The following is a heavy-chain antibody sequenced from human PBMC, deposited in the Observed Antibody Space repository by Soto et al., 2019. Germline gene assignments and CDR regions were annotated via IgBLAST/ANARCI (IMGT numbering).Heavy chain of an antibody. Sequence: QVQLVESGGGVVQPARSLRLSCAASKFTFSTYVMHWVRQVPGKGLEWVALISFDGSNKYYADTVKGRFTISRDNSRNTLFLQMNSLRPEDTAVYYCAREMIPMIMGGMSAMDVWGRGTTVTVSS. CDR3: AREMIPMIMGGMSAMDV. V-gene: IGHV3-30-3*01. J-gene: IGHJ6*02. CDR1: KFTFSTYV. CDR2: ISFDGSNK. D-gene: IGHD3-22*01.